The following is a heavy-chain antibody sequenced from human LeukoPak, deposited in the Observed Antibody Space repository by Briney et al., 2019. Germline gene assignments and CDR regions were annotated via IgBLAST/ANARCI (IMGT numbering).Heavy chain of an antibody. CDR1: GFTFPNYA. Sequence: PGGSLRLSCAASGFTFPNYAMHWVRQTPGKGLEWVAGISWSTSTLGYADSVRGRFTIPRDNAKNSLYLEMNSLRPDDTALYYCVKGGGSPQTMIRGHFGTFDPWGQGTLVTVSS. J-gene: IGHJ5*02. CDR3: VKGGGSPQTMIRGHFGTFDP. D-gene: IGHD3-10*01. CDR2: ISWSTSTL. V-gene: IGHV3-9*01.